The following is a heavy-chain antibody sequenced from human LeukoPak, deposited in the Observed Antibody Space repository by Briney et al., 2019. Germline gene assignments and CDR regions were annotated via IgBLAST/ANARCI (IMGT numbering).Heavy chain of an antibody. CDR2: IWYDGSNK. J-gene: IGHJ4*02. CDR1: GFTLPSNG. Sequence: RGSLRPSCAPSGFTLPSNGIDWVRQAPGKGLEWVAVIWYDGSNKYYADSVKGRFTISRDNSKNTLYLQMNSLRAEDTAVYYCARDRMMMANRYSFDYWGQGTLVTVSS. CDR3: ARDRMMMANRYSFDY. V-gene: IGHV3-33*01. D-gene: IGHD1-26*01.